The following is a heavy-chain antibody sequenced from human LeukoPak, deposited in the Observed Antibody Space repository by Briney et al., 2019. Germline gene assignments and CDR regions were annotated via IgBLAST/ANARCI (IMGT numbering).Heavy chain of an antibody. CDR1: GFTFDDYA. J-gene: IGHJ3*02. V-gene: IGHV3-9*01. Sequence: PGRSLRLSCAASGFTFDDYAMHWVRQAPGKGLEWVSGITWNSGSIAYADSVKGRFTISRDNAKNSLYLQMNSLRADDTALYYCAKDRSGSYYDAFNMWGQGTMVTVSS. CDR3: AKDRSGSYYDAFNM. D-gene: IGHD1-26*01. CDR2: ITWNSGSI.